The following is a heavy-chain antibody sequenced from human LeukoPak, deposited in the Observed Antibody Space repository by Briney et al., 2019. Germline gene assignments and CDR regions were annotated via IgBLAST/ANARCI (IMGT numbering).Heavy chain of an antibody. V-gene: IGHV3-30*18. CDR1: GFTFSSYG. CDR3: AKDIVGATYPDY. CDR2: ISYDGSNK. Sequence: PGGSLRLSCAASGFTFSSYGMHWVRQAPGKGLEWVAVISYDGSNKYYADSVKGRFTISRDNSKNTLYLQMNSLRAEDTAVYYCAKDIVGATYPDYWGQGTLVTVSS. J-gene: IGHJ4*02. D-gene: IGHD1-26*01.